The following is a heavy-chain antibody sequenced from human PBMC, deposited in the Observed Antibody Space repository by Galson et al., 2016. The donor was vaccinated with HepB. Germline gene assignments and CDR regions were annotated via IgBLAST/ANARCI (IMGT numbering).Heavy chain of an antibody. Sequence: CAISGDSVSSIGAGWNWIRQSPSRGLEWLGRTFYRSQWHNDYALSVKNRFSINADTSKNQFSLQLSSLTPEDTAIYYCVRQPILVAQPAGTYYYYGMDVWGQGTTVTVSS. D-gene: IGHD2-2*01. CDR3: VRQPILVAQPAGTYYYYGMDV. CDR2: TFYRSQWHN. J-gene: IGHJ6*02. CDR1: GDSVSSIGAG. V-gene: IGHV6-1*01.